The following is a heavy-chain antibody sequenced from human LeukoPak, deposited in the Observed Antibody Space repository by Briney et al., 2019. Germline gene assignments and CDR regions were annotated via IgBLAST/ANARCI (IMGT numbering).Heavy chain of an antibody. Sequence: GGSLRLSCASSGFAFERHTMHWVRQVSGKGLEWVSLISGDGGSTYYADSVKGRFTISRDNSKNSLYLQMNSLRTEDTTLYYCAKDTVDGYDAFDIWGQGTMVTVSS. J-gene: IGHJ3*02. V-gene: IGHV3-43*01. CDR2: ISGDGGST. CDR1: GFAFERHT. D-gene: IGHD5-24*01. CDR3: AKDTVDGYDAFDI.